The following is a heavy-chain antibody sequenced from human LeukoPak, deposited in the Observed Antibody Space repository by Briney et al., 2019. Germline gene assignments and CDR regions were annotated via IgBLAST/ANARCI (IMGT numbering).Heavy chain of an antibody. J-gene: IGHJ3*02. D-gene: IGHD1-1*01. CDR1: GFTFIRYA. CDR2: ISSDGSKK. Sequence: PGGSLRLSCAASGFTFIRYAMHWVRQAPGRGLEWVTIISSDGSKKYYADSVKGRFTISRDNSKNPLYLQMNSLRAEDTAVYYCARVENRQVADAFDIWGQGTMVSVSS. V-gene: IGHV3-30-3*01. CDR3: ARVENRQVADAFDI.